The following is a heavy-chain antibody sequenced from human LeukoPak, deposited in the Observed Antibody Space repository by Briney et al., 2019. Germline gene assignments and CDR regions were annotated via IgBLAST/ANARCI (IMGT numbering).Heavy chain of an antibody. Sequence: SVKVSCKASGGTFSSYTISWVRQAPGQGLEWMGRIIPILGIANYAQKFQGRVTITTDESTSTAYMELSSLRSEDTAVYYCASARVAAAPFDYWGQGTLVTVSS. CDR3: ASARVAAAPFDY. CDR1: GGTFSSYT. V-gene: IGHV1-69*02. CDR2: IIPILGIA. D-gene: IGHD6-13*01. J-gene: IGHJ4*02.